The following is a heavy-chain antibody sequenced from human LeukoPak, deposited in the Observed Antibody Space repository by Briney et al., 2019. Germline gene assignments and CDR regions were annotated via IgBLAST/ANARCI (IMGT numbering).Heavy chain of an antibody. CDR3: ARGDNAFDS. J-gene: IGHJ4*02. Sequence: PGGSLRLSCAASGFIFSSYAMSWVRQAPGKGLEWVSTISGSGGSTYYADSVKGRFTISRDNAENTLYLQMNSLRDEDTAVYYCARGDNAFDSWGQGTLVTVSS. CDR2: ISGSGGST. CDR1: GFIFSSYA. D-gene: IGHD1-1*01. V-gene: IGHV3-23*01.